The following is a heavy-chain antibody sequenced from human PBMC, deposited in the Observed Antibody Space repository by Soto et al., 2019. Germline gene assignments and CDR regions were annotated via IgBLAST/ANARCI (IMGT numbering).Heavy chain of an antibody. J-gene: IGHJ4*02. CDR3: ARVRQLGYFDY. Sequence: SETLSLTCTVSGGSLSSNNSYWGWIRQPPGKGLEWIGSISDSESTYYNPSLKSRVTISVDTSKNHFSLRLSSVTAADTAVYYCARVRQLGYFDYWGQGILVTVSS. CDR2: ISDSEST. D-gene: IGHD6-13*01. CDR1: GGSLSSNNSY. V-gene: IGHV4-39*02.